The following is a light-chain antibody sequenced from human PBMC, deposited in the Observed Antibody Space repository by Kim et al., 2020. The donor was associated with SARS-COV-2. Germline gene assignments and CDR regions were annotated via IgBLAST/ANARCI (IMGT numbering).Light chain of an antibody. J-gene: IGLJ1*01. Sequence: VAWGQTVRITCQGDSLRSYYASWYQQKPGQAPVLVIYGKNNRPSGIPDRFSGSSSGNTASLTITGAQAEDEADYYCNSRDSSGLYVFGTGTKVTVL. CDR2: GKN. V-gene: IGLV3-19*01. CDR1: SLRSYY. CDR3: NSRDSSGLYV.